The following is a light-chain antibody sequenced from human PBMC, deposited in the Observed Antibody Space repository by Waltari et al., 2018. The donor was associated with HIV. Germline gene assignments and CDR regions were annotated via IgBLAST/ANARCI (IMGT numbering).Light chain of an antibody. CDR3: CSCPRSGIRYV. CDR1: SSNVGSDDL. J-gene: IGLJ1*01. V-gene: IGLV2-23*02. CDR2: EVT. Sequence: QSALTQPASVSGSPGQSITISCTGTSSNVGSDDLVSWYQQHPGEAPKLIIYEVTKRPSGVSNRFSGSKSGNTASLTISGLQAEDEGDYYCCSCPRSGIRYVFGTGTKVTVL.